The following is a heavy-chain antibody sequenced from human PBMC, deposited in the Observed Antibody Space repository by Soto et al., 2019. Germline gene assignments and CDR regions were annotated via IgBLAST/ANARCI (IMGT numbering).Heavy chain of an antibody. D-gene: IGHD5-18*01. CDR2: ISSSGSTI. CDR1: GFTFSDYY. CDR3: ARDRLVGDTAMAQPGAFDI. V-gene: IGHV3-11*01. Sequence: GGSLRLSCAASGFTFSDYYMSWIRQAPGKGLEWVSYISSSGSTIYYADSVKGRFTISRDNAKNSLYLQMNSLRAEDTAVYYCARDRLVGDTAMAQPGAFDIWGQGTMVTVSS. J-gene: IGHJ3*02.